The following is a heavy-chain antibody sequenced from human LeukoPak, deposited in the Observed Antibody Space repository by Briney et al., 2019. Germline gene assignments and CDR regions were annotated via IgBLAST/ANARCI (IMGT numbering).Heavy chain of an antibody. J-gene: IGHJ4*02. D-gene: IGHD4-17*01. V-gene: IGHV3-30*02. Sequence: GGSLRLSCAASGFTLSSYGMHWVRQAPGKGLEWVAFIRYDGSNKYYADSVKGRFTISRDNSKNTLYLQMNSLRAEDTAVYYCAKDLSSWTTVTPYYFDYWGQGTLVTVSS. CDR1: GFTLSSYG. CDR2: IRYDGSNK. CDR3: AKDLSSWTTVTPYYFDY.